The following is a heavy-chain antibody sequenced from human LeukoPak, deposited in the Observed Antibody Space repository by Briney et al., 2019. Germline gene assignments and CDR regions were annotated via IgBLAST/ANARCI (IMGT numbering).Heavy chain of an antibody. Sequence: PGGSLRLSCAASGFMFSSYEMNWGSQAPGKGLEWVSYITASAMTIHYADSVKGRFTISRDNAKNSVYLQMDSLSDEDTAVYYCARGSSGVDYWGQGTLVTVSS. CDR2: ITASAMTI. D-gene: IGHD2-15*01. V-gene: IGHV3-48*03. CDR1: GFMFSSYE. J-gene: IGHJ4*02. CDR3: ARGSSGVDY.